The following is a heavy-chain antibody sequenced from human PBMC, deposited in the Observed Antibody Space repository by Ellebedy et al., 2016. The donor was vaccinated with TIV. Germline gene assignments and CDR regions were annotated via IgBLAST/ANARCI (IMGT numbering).Heavy chain of an antibody. CDR2: ISWNSGTT. Sequence: GGSLRLSCAASGFTFDDYAMHWVRQAPGKGLEWVSGISWNSGTTDYADFVKGRFTISRDNAKNSLYLQMNRLRADDTAFYYCARDLRITARDYYLGYWGQGTLVTVPS. J-gene: IGHJ4*02. D-gene: IGHD6-6*01. CDR1: GFTFDDYA. CDR3: ARDLRITARDYYLGY. V-gene: IGHV3-9*01.